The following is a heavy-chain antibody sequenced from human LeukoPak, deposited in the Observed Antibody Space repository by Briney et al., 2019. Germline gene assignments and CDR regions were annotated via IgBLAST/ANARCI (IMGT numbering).Heavy chain of an antibody. CDR1: GGSFSGYY. D-gene: IGHD6-19*01. J-gene: IGHJ4*02. Sequence: SETLSLTCAVYGGSFSGYYWSWIRQPPGKGLEWIGEINHSGSTNYNPSLKSRVTISVDTSKNQFSLKLSSLTAADTAVYYCASEEYSSGWYSVYWGQGTLVTVSS. CDR3: ASEEYSSGWYSVY. V-gene: IGHV4-34*01. CDR2: INHSGST.